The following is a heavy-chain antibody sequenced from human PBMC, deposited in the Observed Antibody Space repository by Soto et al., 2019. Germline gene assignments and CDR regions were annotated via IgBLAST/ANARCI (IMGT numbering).Heavy chain of an antibody. V-gene: IGHV4-61*01. Sequence: PSETLSLTCTVSGGSVSSGSYYWSWIRQPPGKGLEWIGYIYYSGSTNYNPSLKSRVTISVDTSKNQFSLKLSSVTAADTAVYYCAREGVRRDTVASEYYFGYWGQGTLVTVSS. D-gene: IGHD5-12*01. CDR3: AREGVRRDTVASEYYFGY. CDR2: IYYSGST. J-gene: IGHJ4*02. CDR1: GGSVSSGSYY.